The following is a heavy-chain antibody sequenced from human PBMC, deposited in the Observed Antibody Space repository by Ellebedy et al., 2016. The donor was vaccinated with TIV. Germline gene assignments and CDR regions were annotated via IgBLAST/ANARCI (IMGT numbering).Heavy chain of an antibody. Sequence: MPGGSLRLSCTVSGDSINNYYWNWIRQPPGKGLEWVGYISYSGSTSYNPSLKSRVTISVDTSKNQFSLRLNSITAADAAVYYCARRRLGIGDDYWGQGTLVTVSS. CDR3: ARRRLGIGDDY. CDR1: GDSINNYY. D-gene: IGHD5-12*01. CDR2: ISYSGST. V-gene: IGHV4-59*08. J-gene: IGHJ4*02.